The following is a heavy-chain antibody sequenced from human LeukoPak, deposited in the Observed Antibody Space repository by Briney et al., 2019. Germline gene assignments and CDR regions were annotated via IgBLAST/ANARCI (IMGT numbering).Heavy chain of an antibody. CDR3: ARQSTVATDW. Sequence: GSLRLSCAASGFTVSSNYMSWVRQAPGKGLEWVSVIYSGGTTNHADSVKGRFTVSRDNSKNTLYLQMNSLRVEDTAVYYCARQSTVATDWWGQGTLVTVSS. CDR1: GFTVSSNY. CDR2: IYSGGTT. V-gene: IGHV3-66*04. D-gene: IGHD4-23*01. J-gene: IGHJ4*02.